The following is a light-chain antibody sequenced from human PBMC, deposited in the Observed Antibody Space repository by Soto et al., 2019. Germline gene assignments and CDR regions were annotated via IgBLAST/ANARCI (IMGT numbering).Light chain of an antibody. J-gene: IGKJ2*01. V-gene: IGKV1-39*01. CDR3: QQGYSAPYT. Sequence: DIQMTQSPSSLSASVGDRVTITCRASQSINNYLNWYQQKAGEAPRLLIYAASSLRSGVPSRFSGSGSGTESTLTISSLQPEDFATYYCQQGYSAPYTFGQGTRVEIK. CDR2: AAS. CDR1: QSINNY.